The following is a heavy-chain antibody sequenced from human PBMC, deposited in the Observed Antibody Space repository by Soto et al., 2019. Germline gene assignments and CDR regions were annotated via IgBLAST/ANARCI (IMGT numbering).Heavy chain of an antibody. CDR2: IKSKTDGGTT. J-gene: IGHJ6*02. D-gene: IGHD3-3*01. Sequence: EVQLVESGGGLVKPGGSLRLSCAASGFTFSNAWMNWVRQAPGKGLAWVGRIKSKTDGGTTDYAEPVKGRFTISRDDSKNTLYLQMNSLKTEDTAVYYCTTDSSDFWSGYSHYYYGMDVWGQGTTVTVSS. V-gene: IGHV3-15*07. CDR1: GFTFSNAW. CDR3: TTDSSDFWSGYSHYYYGMDV.